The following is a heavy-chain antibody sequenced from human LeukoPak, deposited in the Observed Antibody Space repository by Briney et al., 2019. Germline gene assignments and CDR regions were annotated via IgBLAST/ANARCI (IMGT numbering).Heavy chain of an antibody. CDR2: ISYDGSNK. D-gene: IGHD3-9*01. CDR1: GFTFSSYG. V-gene: IGHV3-30*18. CDR3: AKDRYYDILTGYFHFDY. Sequence: GWSLRLSCAASGFTFSSYGMHWVRQAPGKGLEWVAVISYDGSNKYYADSVKGRFTISRDNSKNTLYLQMNSLRAEDTAVYYCAKDRYYDILTGYFHFDYWGQGTLVTVSS. J-gene: IGHJ4*02.